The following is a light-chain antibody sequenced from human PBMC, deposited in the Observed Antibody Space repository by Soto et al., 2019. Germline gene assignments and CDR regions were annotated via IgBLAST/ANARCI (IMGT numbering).Light chain of an antibody. J-gene: IGLJ3*02. V-gene: IGLV4-60*02. CDR1: SGHSSYI. CDR2: LEGSGSY. Sequence: QSVLTQSSSASASLGSSVKLTCTLSSGHSSYIIAWHQQQPGKAPRYLMKLEGSGSYNKGSGVPDRFSGSSSGADRHLTISNLQFEDEADYYCEAWDSNTNWVFGGGTKLTVL. CDR3: EAWDSNTNWV.